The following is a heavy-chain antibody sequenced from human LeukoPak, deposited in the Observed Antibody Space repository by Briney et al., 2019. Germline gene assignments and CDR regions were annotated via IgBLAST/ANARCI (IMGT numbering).Heavy chain of an antibody. V-gene: IGHV1-2*02. CDR2: VNPDSGGT. Sequence: ASVKVSCKASGYTFTGYYMHWVRQAPGQGLEWMGWVNPDSGGTNYAQKFQGRVTMTRDTSISTAYMELSRLRSDDTAVYYCARVRGSRYDILTGYYGFDPWGQGTLVTVSS. CDR3: ARVRGSRYDILTGYYGFDP. CDR1: GYTFTGYY. J-gene: IGHJ5*02. D-gene: IGHD3-9*01.